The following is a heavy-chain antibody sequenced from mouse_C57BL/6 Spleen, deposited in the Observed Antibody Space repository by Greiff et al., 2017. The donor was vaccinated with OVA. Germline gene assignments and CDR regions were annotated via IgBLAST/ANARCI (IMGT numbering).Heavy chain of an antibody. CDR2: IDPSDSYT. V-gene: IGHV1-69*01. CDR1: GYTFTSYW. Sequence: QVQLQQPGAELVMPGASVKLSCKASGYTFTSYWMHWVKQRPGQGLEWIGEIDPSDSYTNYNQKFKGKSTLTVDKSSSTAYMQLSSLTSEDSAVYYCARSPIVTTSMDYWGQGTSVTVSS. D-gene: IGHD2-5*01. CDR3: ARSPIVTTSMDY. J-gene: IGHJ4*01.